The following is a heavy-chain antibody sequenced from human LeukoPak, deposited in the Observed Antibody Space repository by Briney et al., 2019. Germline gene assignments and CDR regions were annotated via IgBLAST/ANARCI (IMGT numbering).Heavy chain of an antibody. CDR2: ISSDGRTT. CDR3: TKEGAVTGSMWFDH. V-gene: IGHV3-30*18. J-gene: IGHJ5*02. Sequence: GRSLRLSCAASGFTFSSYGIHWVRQAPGKGLEWVAVISSDGRTTYYADSVKGRFTISRDNSKSTMYVQMNSLRTEDTAVYYCTKEGAVTGSMWFDHWGQGTLVTVSS. D-gene: IGHD6-19*01. CDR1: GFTFSSYG.